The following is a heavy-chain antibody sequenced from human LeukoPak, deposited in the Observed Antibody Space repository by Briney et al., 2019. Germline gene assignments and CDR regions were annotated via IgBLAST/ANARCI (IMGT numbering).Heavy chain of an antibody. Sequence: SETLSLTCTVSGYSISSGYYWSWIRQPPGKGLEWIGNIYYSGRTNYNPSLKSRVTISVDTSKNQFSLKLSSVIAADTAVYYCARTTEGYCSSASCFGFSYSYYMDVWGKGTTVTISS. D-gene: IGHD2-2*01. CDR2: IYYSGRT. CDR1: GYSISSGYY. CDR3: ARTTEGYCSSASCFGFSYSYYMDV. V-gene: IGHV4-61*01. J-gene: IGHJ6*03.